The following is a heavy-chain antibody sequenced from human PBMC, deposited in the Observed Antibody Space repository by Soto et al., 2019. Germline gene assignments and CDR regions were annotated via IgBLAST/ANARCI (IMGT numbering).Heavy chain of an antibody. Sequence: QVQLVQSGAEVKKPGSSVKVSCKASGGTFSSYTISWVRQAPGQGLEWMGRIIPILGIANYAQKFQGRVTITADKSPSTAYMELSSLRSEDTAVYYCARSLLNYYDSSGYYGGFDYWGQGTLVTVSS. D-gene: IGHD3-22*01. V-gene: IGHV1-69*02. J-gene: IGHJ4*02. CDR1: GGTFSSYT. CDR2: IIPILGIA. CDR3: ARSLLNYYDSSGYYGGFDY.